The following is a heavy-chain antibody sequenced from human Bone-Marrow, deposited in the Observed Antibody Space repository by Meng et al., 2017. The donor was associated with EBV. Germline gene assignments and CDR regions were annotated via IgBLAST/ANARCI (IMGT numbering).Heavy chain of an antibody. V-gene: IGHV4-30-4*01. CDR3: ATYEMGGAGKGY. CDR1: WCSIRRGWFH. Sequence: VQPLDFGPTLVKPFQHLPLLFSCSWCSIRRGWFHWSRIRPPPGHGLAWILYIDYSGSHYHNPSLKRPVTTSVDASNNLFSLKLSSVTAAATAVYYCATYEMGGAGKGYWGQGTLVTVSS. J-gene: IGHJ4*02. D-gene: IGHD6-19*01. CDR2: IDYSGSH.